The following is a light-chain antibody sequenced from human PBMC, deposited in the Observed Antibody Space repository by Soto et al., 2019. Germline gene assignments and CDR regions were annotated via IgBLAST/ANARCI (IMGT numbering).Light chain of an antibody. Sequence: QSALTQPASVSGSPGQSITISCTGTSSEVGGYNYVSWYQQHPGKAPKIMIYEVSIRPSGVSNRCSGSKSSNTASLTNSGLQADDEADYYCSSYTSSSTLYVFGTGTKLTVL. CDR3: SSYTSSSTLYV. J-gene: IGLJ1*01. CDR2: EVS. V-gene: IGLV2-14*01. CDR1: SSEVGGYNY.